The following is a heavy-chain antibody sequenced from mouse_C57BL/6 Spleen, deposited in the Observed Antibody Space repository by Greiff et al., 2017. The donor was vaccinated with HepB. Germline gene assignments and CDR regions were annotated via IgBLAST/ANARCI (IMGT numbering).Heavy chain of an antibody. V-gene: IGHV14-3*01. D-gene: IGHD2-4*01. CDR3: ARRLYYDYDRDYAMDY. CDR2: IDPANGNT. Sequence: EVMLVESVAELVRPGASVKLSCTASGFNIKNTYMHWVKQRPEQGLEWIGRIDPANGNTKYAPKFQGKATITADTSSNTAYLQLSSLTSEDTAIYYCARRLYYDYDRDYAMDYWGQGTSVTVSS. J-gene: IGHJ4*01. CDR1: GFNIKNTY.